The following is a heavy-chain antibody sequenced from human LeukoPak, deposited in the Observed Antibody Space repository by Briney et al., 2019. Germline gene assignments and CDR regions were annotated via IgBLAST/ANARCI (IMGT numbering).Heavy chain of an antibody. CDR1: GFTFSDHY. CDR3: ARRASAALKYAFDS. CDR2: ISSSGSYT. V-gene: IGHV3-11*03. Sequence: GGSLRLSCAASGFTFSDHYMSWIRQAPGKGLEWVAYISSSGSYTNYADSVKGRFTISRDNAKNSLYLQMNSLRAEDTAVYYCARRASAALKYAFDSWGQGTLVTVSS. D-gene: IGHD6-13*01. J-gene: IGHJ4*02.